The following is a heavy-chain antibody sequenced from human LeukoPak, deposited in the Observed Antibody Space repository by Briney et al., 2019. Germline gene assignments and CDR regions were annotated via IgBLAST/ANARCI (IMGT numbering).Heavy chain of an antibody. CDR2: MNPNSGST. V-gene: IGHV1-8*01. CDR3: ARAPSPASYAMDV. J-gene: IGHJ6*02. Sequence: ASVKVSCKASGYTFRSFDFNWVRQATGQGLEWMGWMNPNSGSTGYAQEFQGRVTMTRNTSINTAYMEVSGLTSEDTAVYYCARAPSPASYAMDVWGQGTTVTVSS. CDR1: GYTFRSFD.